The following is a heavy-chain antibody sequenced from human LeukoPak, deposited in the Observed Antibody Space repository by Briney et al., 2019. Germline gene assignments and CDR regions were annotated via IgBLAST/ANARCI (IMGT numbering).Heavy chain of an antibody. J-gene: IGHJ4*02. Sequence: SETLSLTCTVSGDSISSSSYYWVWLRQPPGKGLEWIATIYYSGSTNSNPSLKSRVTISVDTSKNQFSLKLSSVTAADTAVYYCATLAAGGTIWGQGTLVTVSS. CDR2: IYYSGST. D-gene: IGHD6-13*01. V-gene: IGHV4-39*07. CDR3: ATLAAGGTI. CDR1: GDSISSSSYY.